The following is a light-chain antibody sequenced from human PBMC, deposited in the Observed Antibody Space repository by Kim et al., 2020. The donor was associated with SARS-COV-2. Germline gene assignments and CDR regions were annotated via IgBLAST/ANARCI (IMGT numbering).Light chain of an antibody. CDR3: QAGDSTDSL. J-gene: IGLJ2*01. V-gene: IGLV3-19*01. Sequence: SSELTQDPDVSVALGQTVRSTCQGDSLRSFYASWYQQRPGQAPIFLIYGRNNRPSGIPDRCSASTSGNTASMTITGAQPEDEADYYCQAGDSTDSLFGGGTQLTVL. CDR2: GRN. CDR1: SLRSFY.